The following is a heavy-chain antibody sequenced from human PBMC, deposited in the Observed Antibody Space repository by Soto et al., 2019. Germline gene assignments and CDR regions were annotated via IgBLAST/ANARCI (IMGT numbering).Heavy chain of an antibody. CDR1: GFTFSSYG. Sequence: LRLSCAASGFTFSSYGMHWVRQAPGKGLEWVAVIWYDGSNKYYADSVKGRFTISRDNSKNTLYLQMNSLRAEDTAVYYCARGGGYYGSGSHYRYYYYGMDVWGQGTTVTVSS. J-gene: IGHJ6*02. V-gene: IGHV3-33*01. D-gene: IGHD3-10*01. CDR2: IWYDGSNK. CDR3: ARGGGYYGSGSHYRYYYYGMDV.